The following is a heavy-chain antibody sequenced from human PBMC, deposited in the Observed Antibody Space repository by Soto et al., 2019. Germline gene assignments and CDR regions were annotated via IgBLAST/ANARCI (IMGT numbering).Heavy chain of an antibody. V-gene: IGHV1-8*01. CDR2: MNPNSGNT. CDR3: ARGPGSSDWRFSYYYIDG. Sequence: QVQLVQSGAEVKKPGASVKVSCTFTSYDINWVRQATGQGLEWMGWMNPNSGNTRYAQKFQGRVTMTRNTSNFTAYMELSSLRSEDTAVYYCARGPGSSDWRFSYYYIDGWGQGTTVTVSS. CDR1: FTSYD. J-gene: IGHJ6*02. D-gene: IGHD6-19*01.